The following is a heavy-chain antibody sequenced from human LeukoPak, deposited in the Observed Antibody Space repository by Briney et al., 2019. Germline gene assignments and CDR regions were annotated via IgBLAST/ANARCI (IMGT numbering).Heavy chain of an antibody. CDR3: ARGKVVAGTPGQNSWDS. Sequence: SETLSLTCAVYGGSFSGYYWSWIRQPPGKGLEWIGEINHSGSTNYNPSLKSRVSMSVDTSKNQFSLKLSSVTAADTAVYYCARGKVVAGTPGQNSWDSWGQGTLVTVSS. V-gene: IGHV4-34*01. D-gene: IGHD6-19*01. CDR2: INHSGST. J-gene: IGHJ4*02. CDR1: GGSFSGYY.